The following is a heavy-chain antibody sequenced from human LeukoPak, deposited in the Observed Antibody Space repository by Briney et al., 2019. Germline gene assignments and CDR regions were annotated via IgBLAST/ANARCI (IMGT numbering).Heavy chain of an antibody. Sequence: SETLSLTCTVSGGSISSGSYYWSWIRQPAGKGLEWIGRIYTSGSTNYNPSLKSRVTISVDTSKNQFSLKLSSLTAADTAVYYCARVFGWFGAYWLDPWGQGTLVTVSS. V-gene: IGHV4-61*02. D-gene: IGHD3-10*01. CDR1: GGSISSGSYY. CDR3: ARVFGWFGAYWLDP. J-gene: IGHJ5*02. CDR2: IYTSGST.